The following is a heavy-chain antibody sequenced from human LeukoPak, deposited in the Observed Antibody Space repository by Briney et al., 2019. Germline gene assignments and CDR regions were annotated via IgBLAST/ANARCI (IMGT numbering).Heavy chain of an antibody. Sequence: GASVKVSCKASGYTFTSYDINWVRQATGQGLEWMGWMNPNSGNTGYAQKFQGGVTMTRNTSISTAYMELSSLRSEDTAVYYCARAKSSSCPSDYWGQGTLVTVSS. J-gene: IGHJ4*02. CDR1: GYTFTSYD. CDR2: MNPNSGNT. CDR3: ARAKSSSCPSDY. V-gene: IGHV1-8*01. D-gene: IGHD6-13*01.